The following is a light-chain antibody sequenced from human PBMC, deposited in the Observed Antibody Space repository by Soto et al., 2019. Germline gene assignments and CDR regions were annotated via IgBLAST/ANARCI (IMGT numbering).Light chain of an antibody. Sequence: QSVLTQLASVSGSPGQPITISCTGTSSDVGGYNYVSWYQQHPGKAPKVMIYDVSTRPSGVSNRFSGSKSGNTASLTISGLQPEDEADYYCNSYTTSSTYVFGTGTKVTGL. V-gene: IGLV2-14*01. CDR1: SSDVGGYNY. J-gene: IGLJ1*01. CDR2: DVS. CDR3: NSYTTSSTYV.